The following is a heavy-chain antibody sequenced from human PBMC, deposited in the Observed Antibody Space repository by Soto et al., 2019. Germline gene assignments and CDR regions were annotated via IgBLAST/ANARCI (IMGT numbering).Heavy chain of an antibody. CDR1: GFTFSSYS. D-gene: IGHD3-16*01. CDR3: ARESRGRSGSNYYYYMDV. Sequence: GGSLRLSCAASGFTFSSYSMNWVRQAPGKGLEWVSYISSSSSTIYYADSVKGRFTISRDNAKNSLYLQMNSLRAEDTAVYYCARESRGRSGSNYYYYMDVWGKGTTVTVSS. V-gene: IGHV3-48*01. J-gene: IGHJ6*03. CDR2: ISSSSSTI.